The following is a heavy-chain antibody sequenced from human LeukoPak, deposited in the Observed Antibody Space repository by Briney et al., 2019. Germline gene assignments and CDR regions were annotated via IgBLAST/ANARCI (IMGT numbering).Heavy chain of an antibody. V-gene: IGHV4-61*08. D-gene: IGHD3-22*01. CDR2: IRYSRST. CDR3: ARIYYFDGSGSYGRYFDL. Sequence: SETLSLTCTVSRGSVSRGGYYWSWIRQPPGKGLDWIGPIRYSRSTSYNPSLKSRVTISVDTSKNQFSLKLSSVTAADTAVYYCARIYYFDGSGSYGRYFDLWGRGTLVTVSS. CDR1: RGSVSRGGYY. J-gene: IGHJ2*01.